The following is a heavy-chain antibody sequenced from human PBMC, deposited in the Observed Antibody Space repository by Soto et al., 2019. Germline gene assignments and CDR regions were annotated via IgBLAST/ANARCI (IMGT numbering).Heavy chain of an antibody. CDR1: GGTFISYT. J-gene: IGHJ4*02. CDR2: ISSGGEYI. Sequence: GGSLRLSCAASGGTFISYTLGWVRQATGKGLEWVSSISSGGEYIYYAESFKGRIAISRDNARNSLSLQMNSLRAEDTAVYFCATDPNSSGFGGFFDYWGQGTLVTVSS. D-gene: IGHD5-12*01. CDR3: ATDPNSSGFGGFFDY. V-gene: IGHV3-21*01.